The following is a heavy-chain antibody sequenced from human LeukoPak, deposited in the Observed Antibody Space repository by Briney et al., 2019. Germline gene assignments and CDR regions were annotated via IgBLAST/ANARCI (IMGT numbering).Heavy chain of an antibody. V-gene: IGHV1-69*06. D-gene: IGHD3-10*01. CDR1: GGTFSSYA. Sequence: ASVKVSCKASGGTFSSYAISWVRQAPGQGLEWMGGIIPIFGTANYAQKFQGRVTITADKSTSTAYMELSSLRSDDTAVYYCARDRYYGGRWFDPWGQGTLVTVSS. J-gene: IGHJ5*02. CDR3: ARDRYYGGRWFDP. CDR2: IIPIFGTA.